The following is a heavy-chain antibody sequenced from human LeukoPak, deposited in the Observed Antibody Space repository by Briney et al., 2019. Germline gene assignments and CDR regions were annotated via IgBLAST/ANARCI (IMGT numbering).Heavy chain of an antibody. V-gene: IGHV1-2*02. Sequence: GASVKVSCKASGCTFTDHYIHWVRQAPGQGLEWMGWINPNSGGTNYAQKFQGRVTMTRDTSISTAYMELNRLRSDDTAVYFCATDRLSQELLDYWGQGTLVTVSS. CDR3: ATDRLSQELLDY. CDR1: GCTFTDHY. J-gene: IGHJ4*02. CDR2: INPNSGGT. D-gene: IGHD2-15*01.